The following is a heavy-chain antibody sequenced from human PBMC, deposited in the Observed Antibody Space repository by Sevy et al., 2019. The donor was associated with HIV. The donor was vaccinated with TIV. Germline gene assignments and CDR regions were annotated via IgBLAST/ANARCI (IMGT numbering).Heavy chain of an antibody. CDR1: GFTFSSYW. D-gene: IGHD2-2*01. V-gene: IGHV3-74*01. J-gene: IGHJ4*02. CDR3: ARGDCSSTSCYTETPPFDY. Sequence: GGSLRLSCAASGFTFSSYWMHWVRQAPGKGLVWVSRINSDGSSTSYADSVKGRFTISRDNAKNTLYLKMNSLRAEDTAVYYCARGDCSSTSCYTETPPFDYWGQGTLVTVSS. CDR2: INSDGSST.